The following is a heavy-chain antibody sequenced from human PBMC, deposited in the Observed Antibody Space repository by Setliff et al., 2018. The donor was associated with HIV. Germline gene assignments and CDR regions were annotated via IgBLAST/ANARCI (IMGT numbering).Heavy chain of an antibody. CDR3: ARPSGSGSSYYYYGMDV. CDR2: IIPLYGTS. CDR1: RYTFTSYY. Sequence: ASVKVSCKASRYTFTSYYMHWVRQAPGQGLEWMGGIIPLYGTSKYAQKFQGRVTMTRDTSTSTVYMELSSLRSDDTAVYYCARPSGSGSSYYYYGMDVWGQGTTVTVSS. V-gene: IGHV1-46*01. D-gene: IGHD3-10*01. J-gene: IGHJ6*02.